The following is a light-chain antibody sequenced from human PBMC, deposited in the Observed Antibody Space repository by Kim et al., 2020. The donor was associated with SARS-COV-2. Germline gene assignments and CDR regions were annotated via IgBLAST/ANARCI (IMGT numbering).Light chain of an antibody. CDR2: GAS. J-gene: IGKJ1*01. Sequence: EIVLTQSPGTLSLSPGERATLSCRASQSVSSNYLAWYQQKLGQAPRLLIYGASSRATGIPDRFSGSGSGTDFTLTISRLEPEDFAVYHCHQYNSPPTFGQGTKVDIK. CDR1: QSVSSNY. V-gene: IGKV3-20*01. CDR3: HQYNSPPT.